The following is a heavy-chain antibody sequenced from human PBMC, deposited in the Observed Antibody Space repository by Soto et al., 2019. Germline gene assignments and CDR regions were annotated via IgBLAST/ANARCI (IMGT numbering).Heavy chain of an antibody. J-gene: IGHJ6*02. CDR2: ISYDGSTK. V-gene: IGHV3-30-3*01. Sequence: QVQLVESGGGVVQPGRSLRLSCAASGFTFSTYAMHWVRQAPGKGLEWVAVISYDGSTKYYADSVKGRFTCSRDNSKNTLYLQMNSMRAEETAVYFCARDHPYSSTWKVEHYYGMDVWGQGATVTVSS. CDR1: GFTFSTYA. CDR3: ARDHPYSSTWKVEHYYGMDV. D-gene: IGHD6-13*01.